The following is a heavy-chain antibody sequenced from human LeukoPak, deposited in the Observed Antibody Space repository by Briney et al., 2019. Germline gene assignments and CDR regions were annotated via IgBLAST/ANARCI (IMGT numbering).Heavy chain of an antibody. Sequence: PGGSLRLSCAASGFTFSSYWMSWVRQAPGKGLEWVANIRQDGNEKYYVDSVKGRFIISRDNAKNSLYLQINSLRAEDTAVYFCATSKLEWLFNFYYWGQGTLVTGSS. CDR3: ATSKLEWLFNFYY. D-gene: IGHD3-3*01. J-gene: IGHJ4*02. CDR1: GFTFSSYW. V-gene: IGHV3-7*03. CDR2: IRQDGNEK.